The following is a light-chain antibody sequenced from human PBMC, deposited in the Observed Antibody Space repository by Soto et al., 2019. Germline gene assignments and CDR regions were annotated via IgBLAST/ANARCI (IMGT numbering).Light chain of an antibody. CDR2: DVS. V-gene: IGKV1-5*01. J-gene: IGKJ2*01. Sequence: DIQMTQSHSTLSASVGDRVIITCRASRTVERWMAWYQQKPVKAPKNLISDVSTLERGVPSRFSGSGSATEFTLTISGLQPDDFATYYCQQYKDYVYTFGQGTKVESK. CDR3: QQYKDYVYT. CDR1: RTVERW.